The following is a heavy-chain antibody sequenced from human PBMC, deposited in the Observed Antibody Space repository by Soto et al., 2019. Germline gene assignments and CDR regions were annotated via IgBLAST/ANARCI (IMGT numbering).Heavy chain of an antibody. D-gene: IGHD2-15*01. J-gene: IGHJ4*02. V-gene: IGHV3-53*02. Sequence: EVRLVETGGGLIQPGGSLRLSCVASGFTVSSNYMSWVRQAPGKGLEWVSIIYSGGDTYYADSVQGRFTISRDNSKNTLDLQMNSLRVEDTAVYYCAREGGGVYCSGGSCYGRYFDYWGQGTLVTVSA. CDR2: IYSGGDT. CDR1: GFTVSSNY. CDR3: AREGGGVYCSGGSCYGRYFDY.